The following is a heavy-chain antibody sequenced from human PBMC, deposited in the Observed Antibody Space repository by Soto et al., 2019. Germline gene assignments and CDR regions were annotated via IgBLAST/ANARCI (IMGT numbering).Heavy chain of an antibody. V-gene: IGHV4-59*11. CDR2: ISSTGSP. Sequence: SETLSLTCPVSSASINSHYLGWIRQPPGKGLEWIAYISSTGSPSYNPSLKSRVTISVDTSKNQFSLKLSSVTAADTAVYYCARDGLGGMDVWGQGTTVTVSS. CDR1: SASINSHY. J-gene: IGHJ6*02. CDR3: ARDGLGGMDV.